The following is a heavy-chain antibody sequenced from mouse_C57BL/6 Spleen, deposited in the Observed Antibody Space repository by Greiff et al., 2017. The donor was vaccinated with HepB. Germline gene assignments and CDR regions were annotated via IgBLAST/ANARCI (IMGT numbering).Heavy chain of an antibody. Sequence: VHVKQSGTVLARPGASVKMSCKTSGYTFTSYWMHWVKQRPGQGLEWIGAIYPGNSDTSYNQKFKGKAKLTAVTSASTAYMELSSLTNEDSAVYYCTRAAQATVGTWFAYWGQGTLVTVSA. CDR3: TRAAQATVGTWFAY. J-gene: IGHJ3*01. V-gene: IGHV1-5*01. D-gene: IGHD3-2*02. CDR2: IYPGNSDT. CDR1: GYTFTSYW.